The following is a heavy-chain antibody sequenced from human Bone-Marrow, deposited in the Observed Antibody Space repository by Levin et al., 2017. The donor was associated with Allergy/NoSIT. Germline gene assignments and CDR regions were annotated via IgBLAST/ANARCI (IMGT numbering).Heavy chain of an antibody. CDR1: GFTVSSNY. CDR3: ARNRGAKGYDYVWGSYRYTGYYDYYMDV. J-gene: IGHJ6*03. Sequence: PGGSLRLSCAASGFTVSSNYMSWVRQAPGKGLEWVSVIYSGGSTYYADSVKGRFTISRDNSKNTLYLQMNSLRAEDTAVYYCARNRGAKGYDYVWGSYRYTGYYDYYMDVWGKGTTVTVSS. V-gene: IGHV3-66*02. CDR2: IYSGGST. D-gene: IGHD3-16*02.